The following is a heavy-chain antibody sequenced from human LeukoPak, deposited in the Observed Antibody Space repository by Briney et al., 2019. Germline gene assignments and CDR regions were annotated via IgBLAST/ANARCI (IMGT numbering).Heavy chain of an antibody. CDR2: IYHTGST. D-gene: IGHD6-19*01. V-gene: IGHV4-38-2*01. CDR3: ARYTSGWIFDY. J-gene: IGHJ4*02. CDR1: GYSISSGYY. Sequence: SETLSLTCAVSGYSISSGYYWGWIRQPPGTGLEWIGNIYHTGSTYYNPSLKSRVTISVETSKNEFSLKLSSVTAADTAMYYCARYTSGWIFDYWGQGTLVTVSS.